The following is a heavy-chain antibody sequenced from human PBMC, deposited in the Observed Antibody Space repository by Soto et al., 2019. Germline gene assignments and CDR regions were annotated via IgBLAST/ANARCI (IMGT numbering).Heavy chain of an antibody. Sequence: SQTLSLTCAISGDSVSSKTAAWNWIRQSPSRGLEWLGRTYYRSKWLTDYALSVKSRITVSPDTSRNQFSLQLTSVTPEDTGVYYCARDPPEFHSAFDSWGQGALVTVSS. CDR2: TYYRSKWLT. CDR3: ARDPPEFHSAFDS. CDR1: GDSVSSKTAA. D-gene: IGHD3-10*01. V-gene: IGHV6-1*01. J-gene: IGHJ4*02.